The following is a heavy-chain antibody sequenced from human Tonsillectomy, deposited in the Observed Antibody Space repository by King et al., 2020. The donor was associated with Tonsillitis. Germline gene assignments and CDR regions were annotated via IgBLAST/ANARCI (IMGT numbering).Heavy chain of an antibody. CDR3: AKDKTYYYDTSGQGFPGY. J-gene: IGHJ4*02. CDR2: ISYDGSNE. V-gene: IGHV3-30*18. Sequence: VQLVESGGGVVQPGRSLRLSCAASGFTFSNYGMHWVRQAPGKGLEWGAVISYDGSNEYYVDSVKGRFTISRDNSKNTLYLQMNSLRAEDTAVYYCAKDKTYYYDTSGQGFPGYRGQGTLVTVSS. D-gene: IGHD3-22*01. CDR1: GFTFSNYG.